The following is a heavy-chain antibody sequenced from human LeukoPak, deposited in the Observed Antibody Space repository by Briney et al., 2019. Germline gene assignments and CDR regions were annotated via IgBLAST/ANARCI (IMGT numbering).Heavy chain of an antibody. Sequence: GGSLRLSCAASGFTFSSYGMHWVRQAPGKGLEWVAFIRYDGSNKYYADSVKGRFTISRDNSKNTLYLQMNSLRAEDTAVYYCAKDLSSGWPNWFDPWGQGTLVTVSS. CDR2: IRYDGSNK. D-gene: IGHD6-25*01. CDR3: AKDLSSGWPNWFDP. V-gene: IGHV3-30*02. CDR1: GFTFSSYG. J-gene: IGHJ5*02.